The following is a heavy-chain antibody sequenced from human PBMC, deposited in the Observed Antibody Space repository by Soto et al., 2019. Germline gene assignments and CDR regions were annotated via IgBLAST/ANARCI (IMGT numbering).Heavy chain of an antibody. D-gene: IGHD3-16*02. CDR2: IYHSGST. CDR1: GGSISSSNW. J-gene: IGHJ4*02. CDR3: ARGAGELSLYYFDY. V-gene: IGHV4-4*02. Sequence: SETLSLTCAVSGGSISSSNWWSWVRQPPGKGLEWIGEIYHSGSTNYNPYLKSRVTISVDKSKNQFSLKLSSVTAADTAVFYCARGAGELSLYYFDYWGQGTLVTVSS.